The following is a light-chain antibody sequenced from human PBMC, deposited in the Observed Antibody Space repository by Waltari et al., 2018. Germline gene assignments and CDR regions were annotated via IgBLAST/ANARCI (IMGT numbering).Light chain of an antibody. CDR3: QQYYSTPPT. V-gene: IGKV3-15*01. J-gene: IGKJ1*01. CDR1: QRVGTQ. CDR2: GAS. Sequence: EIVITQSPVTLSVSPGERATLSRRASQRVGTQVAWYQQKPGQAPRLLIGGASTRATGIAASFSGSGSGTEFTLTIRRLQSEDFAIYYCQQYYSTPPTFGQGTKVEIK.